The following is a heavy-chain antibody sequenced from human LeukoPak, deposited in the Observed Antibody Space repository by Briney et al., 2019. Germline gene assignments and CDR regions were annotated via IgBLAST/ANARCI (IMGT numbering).Heavy chain of an antibody. CDR2: ISGSGGST. Sequence: GGSLRLSCAASGFTFSSYAMRWLRQAPGKGLEWVSAISGSGGSTYYADSVKGRFTISRDNSKNTLYLQMNSLRADDTAVYYCAKAPHRNRWLVKQYGMDVWGQGTTVTVSS. CDR3: AKAPHRNRWLVKQYGMDV. D-gene: IGHD6-19*01. J-gene: IGHJ6*02. CDR1: GFTFSSYA. V-gene: IGHV3-23*01.